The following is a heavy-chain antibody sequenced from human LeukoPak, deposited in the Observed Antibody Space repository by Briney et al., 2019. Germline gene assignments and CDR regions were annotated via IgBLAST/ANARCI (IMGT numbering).Heavy chain of an antibody. D-gene: IGHD3-10*01. CDR2: FDPENGET. V-gene: IGHV1-24*01. CDR1: GYTLTELS. J-gene: IGHJ3*02. Sequence: GASVKVSCKVSGYTLTELSMHWVRQAPGKGLEWMGGFDPENGETIYAQKFQGRVTMTEDTSTDTAYMELSSLRSEDTAVYYCATDLRITMPAISTGDPAGVAFDIWGQGTMVTVSS. CDR3: ATDLRITMPAISTGDPAGVAFDI.